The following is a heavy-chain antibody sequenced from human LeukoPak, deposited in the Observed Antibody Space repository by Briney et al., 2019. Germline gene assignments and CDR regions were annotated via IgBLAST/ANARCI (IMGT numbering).Heavy chain of an antibody. CDR3: TTKVIRGNSGDDYDD. J-gene: IGHJ4*02. CDR2: ISSDGDDK. CDR1: GVTFRSYG. V-gene: IGHV3-30*03. Sequence: GGSLRLSCAASGVTFRSYGMHWVRQAPGKGLEWVALISSDGDDKLYGDSVRGRFTISRDDSKSTLYLQMNSLRAEDTAVYYCTTKVIRGNSGDDYDDWGQGTLVTVSS. D-gene: IGHD5-12*01.